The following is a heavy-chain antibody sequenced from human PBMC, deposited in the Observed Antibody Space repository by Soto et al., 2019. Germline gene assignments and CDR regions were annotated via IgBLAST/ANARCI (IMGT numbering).Heavy chain of an antibody. CDR1: GFIFRSHE. Sequence: QLVESGGGLVQPGGSLRLSCAASGFIFRSHEMNWVRQAPGKGPEWLSYISGGGSSIYYAASVKGRFTISRDNAKNSLYLQMNSLRAEDTAVYYCTRVRDSETYFDYWGQGTLVTVSS. CDR3: TRVRDSETYFDY. J-gene: IGHJ4*02. V-gene: IGHV3-48*03. D-gene: IGHD1-26*01. CDR2: ISGGGSSI.